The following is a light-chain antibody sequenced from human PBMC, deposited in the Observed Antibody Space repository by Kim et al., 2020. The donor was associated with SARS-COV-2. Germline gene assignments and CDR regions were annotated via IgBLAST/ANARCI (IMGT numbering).Light chain of an antibody. J-gene: IGLJ3*02. CDR2: SNN. CDR1: ISNIGGNT. CDR3: ATWDGSLNGWV. V-gene: IGLV1-44*01. Sequence: GQRVTISCSGSISNIGGNTVNWYQPLPATAPKFLICSNNQRPSGVPDRFSGSKSGTSASLAISGLQSEDEADYYCATWDGSLNGWVFGGGTQLTVL.